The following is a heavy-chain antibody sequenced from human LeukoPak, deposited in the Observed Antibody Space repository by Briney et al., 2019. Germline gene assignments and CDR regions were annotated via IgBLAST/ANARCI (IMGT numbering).Heavy chain of an antibody. CDR2: INHSGST. Sequence: PSETLSLTCAVYGGSFSGYYWSWIRQPPGKGLEWIGEINHSGSTNYNPSLKSRVTISVDTSKNQFSLKLSSVTAADTAVYYCASLSNDYGDRDAFDIWGQGTMVTISS. CDR3: ASLSNDYGDRDAFDI. D-gene: IGHD4-17*01. V-gene: IGHV4-34*01. CDR1: GGSFSGYY. J-gene: IGHJ3*02.